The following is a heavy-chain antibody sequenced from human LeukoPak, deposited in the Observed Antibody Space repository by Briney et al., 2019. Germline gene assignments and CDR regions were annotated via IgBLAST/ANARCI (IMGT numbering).Heavy chain of an antibody. CDR1: GFTFSSYA. V-gene: IGHV3-30-3*01. J-gene: IGHJ4*02. CDR2: ISYDGSNK. D-gene: IGHD2-2*01. CDR3: AREVDCSSTSCYASAGIDY. Sequence: GRSLRLSCAASGFTFSSYAMHWVRQAPGKGLEWVAVISYDGSNKYYADSVKGRFTISRDNSKSTLYLQMNSLRAEDTAVYYCAREVDCSSTSCYASAGIDYWGQGTLVTVSS.